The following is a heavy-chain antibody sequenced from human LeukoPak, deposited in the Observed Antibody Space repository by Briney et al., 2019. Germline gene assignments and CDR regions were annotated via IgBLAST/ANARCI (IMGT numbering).Heavy chain of an antibody. CDR1: GGSISGYY. D-gene: IGHD3-16*01. V-gene: IGHV4-59*01. Sequence: PSQTLSLTCTVSGGSISGYYWSWIRQPPGKGLEWIGYIYYSGSTNYNPSLKSRVTISVDTSKNQFSLELSSVTAADTAVYYCARLRGGRGEYNFDCWGQGTLVTVSS. CDR3: ARLRGGRGEYNFDC. J-gene: IGHJ4*02. CDR2: IYYSGST.